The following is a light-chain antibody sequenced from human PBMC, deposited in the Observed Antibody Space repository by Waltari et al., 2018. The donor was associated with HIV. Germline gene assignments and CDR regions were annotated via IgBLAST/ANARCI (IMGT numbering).Light chain of an antibody. J-gene: IGLJ2*01. CDR1: SSDISTYNF. V-gene: IGLV2-14*03. Sequence: QSALTQPASVSGSPGQSITISCSGTSSDISTYNFVSWYQKHPDKAPKLLIYDVDTRPSGVPRRFSVSKSGDTASLTISAIQADDEADYFCSSYTTTNTVVFGGGTKVSVL. CDR2: DVD. CDR3: SSYTTTNTVV.